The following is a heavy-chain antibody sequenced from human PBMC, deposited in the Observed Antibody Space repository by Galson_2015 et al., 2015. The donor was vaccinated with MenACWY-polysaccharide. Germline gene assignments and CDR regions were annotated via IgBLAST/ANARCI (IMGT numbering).Heavy chain of an antibody. CDR3: AREYCSRTSCQTIDH. Sequence: RLSCAASGFTFSRYAMPWVRQAPGKGLEWVTIISYDGTNKYYADSVKGRFTISRDNSKNTLYLQMNSLRAEDTAVYYCAREYCSRTSCQTIDHWGQGTLVTVSS. CDR1: GFTFSRYA. CDR2: ISYDGTNK. V-gene: IGHV3-30-3*01. D-gene: IGHD2-2*01. J-gene: IGHJ4*02.